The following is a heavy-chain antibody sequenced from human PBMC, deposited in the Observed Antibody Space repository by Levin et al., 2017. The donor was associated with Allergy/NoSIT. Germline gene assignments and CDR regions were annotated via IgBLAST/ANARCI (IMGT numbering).Heavy chain of an antibody. CDR1: GFTFSSYG. J-gene: IGHJ4*02. CDR2: ISYDGSNK. CDR3: AKALPGGIAVAGPKDY. V-gene: IGHV3-30*18. Sequence: PSETLSLTCAASGFTFSSYGMHWVRQAPGKGLEWVAVISYDGSNKYYADSVKGRFTISRDNSKNTLYLQMNSLRAEDTAVYYCAKALPGGIAVAGPKDYWGQGTLVTVSS. D-gene: IGHD6-19*01.